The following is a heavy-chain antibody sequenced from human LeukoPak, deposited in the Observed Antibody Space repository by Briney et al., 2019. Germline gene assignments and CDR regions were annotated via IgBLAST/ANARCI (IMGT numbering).Heavy chain of an antibody. D-gene: IGHD4-23*01. V-gene: IGHV3-7*03. CDR2: INSDGSEG. CDR3: ARRGDGYGGMTARYFQH. Sequence: GGSLRLSCAVSGFTFSGFWMSWSRQAPGKGLEWVASINSDGSEGYYADVVKGRITISRDNAKNSLYLQINSLRAEDTAVYYCARRGDGYGGMTARYFQHWGQGTLVTVSS. J-gene: IGHJ1*01. CDR1: GFTFSGFW.